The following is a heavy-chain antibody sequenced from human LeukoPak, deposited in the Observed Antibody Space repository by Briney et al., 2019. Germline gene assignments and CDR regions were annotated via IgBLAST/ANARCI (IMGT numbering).Heavy chain of an antibody. CDR2: IKQDGSGS. Sequence: PGGSLRLSCAASGFTFSGYWMAWVRQAPGRGLEFVAHIKQDGSGSNYVDSVKGRFTISRDNTKNSVHLQMNSLRAEDTAVYYCARDDYLGYWGQGTLVTVSS. J-gene: IGHJ4*02. CDR3: ARDDYLGY. D-gene: IGHD3-16*01. CDR1: GFTFSGYW. V-gene: IGHV3-7*04.